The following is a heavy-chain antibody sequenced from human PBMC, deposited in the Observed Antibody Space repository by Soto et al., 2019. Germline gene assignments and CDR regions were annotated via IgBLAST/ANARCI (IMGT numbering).Heavy chain of an antibody. Sequence: QVQLVQSGAEVKKPGASVKVSCKASGYTFTSYAMHWVRQAPGQRLEWMGWINAGNGNTKYSQKFQGRVTITTDTSTSTAYMELSSLRSEDTAVYYCARVGSSSWGGYYYYYGMDVWGQGTTVTVSS. CDR3: ARVGSSSWGGYYYYYGMDV. V-gene: IGHV1-3*01. D-gene: IGHD6-6*01. J-gene: IGHJ6*02. CDR1: GYTFTSYA. CDR2: INAGNGNT.